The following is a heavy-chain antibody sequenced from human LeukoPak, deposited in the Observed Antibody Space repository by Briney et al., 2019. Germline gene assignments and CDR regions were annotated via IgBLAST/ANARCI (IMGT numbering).Heavy chain of an antibody. Sequence: GGSLRLSCAASGFNFSAYAMHWVRQAPGKGLEYVSVVTNNGDTTYYANSVKGRFTISRDNSKSTLFLQMDSLRGEDMGVYYCARGHPYNYGSNYMDVWGSGTTVTVS. CDR3: ARGHPYNYGSNYMDV. CDR1: GFNFSAYA. D-gene: IGHD3-10*01. V-gene: IGHV3-64*01. J-gene: IGHJ6*03. CDR2: VTNNGDTT.